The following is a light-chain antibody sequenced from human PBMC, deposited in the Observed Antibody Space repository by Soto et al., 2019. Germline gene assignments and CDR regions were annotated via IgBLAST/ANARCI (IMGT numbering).Light chain of an antibody. CDR3: QQRSTWPLT. CDR2: DAS. CDR1: QSVSSY. Sequence: EIVLTQAPATLSLSPGERATLSCRASQSVSSYLVWYQQKPGQAPRLLMYDASNRATGIPARFSGSGSGTDFTLTISSLETADFAVYYCQQRSTWPLTFGGGTKVEIK. J-gene: IGKJ4*01. V-gene: IGKV3-11*01.